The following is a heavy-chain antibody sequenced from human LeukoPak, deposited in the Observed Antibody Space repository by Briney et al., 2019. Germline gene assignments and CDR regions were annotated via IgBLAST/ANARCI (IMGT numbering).Heavy chain of an antibody. CDR2: ISWDGGST. CDR3: AKDASYSSSSRADYYYYYYMDV. V-gene: IGHV3-43D*03. D-gene: IGHD6-6*01. Sequence: PGGSLRLSCASAGFTFDDYAMHWVREAPGKGLEWVSLISWDGGSTYYADSVKGRFTISRDNSKNSLYLQMNSLRAEDTALYYCAKDASYSSSSRADYYYYYYMDVWGKGTTVTVSS. CDR1: GFTFDDYA. J-gene: IGHJ6*03.